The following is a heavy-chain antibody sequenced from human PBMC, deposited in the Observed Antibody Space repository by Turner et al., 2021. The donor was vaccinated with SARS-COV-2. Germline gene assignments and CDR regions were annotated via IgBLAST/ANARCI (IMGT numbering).Heavy chain of an antibody. Sequence: QVQLVQSGAVVKKPGSSVKVSCKASGVTFTTSTISWVRQAPGQGLEWMGRIIPILGITTNAQKFQGRVTITADKSTSTAYMELSSLRSEDTAVYYCARDEEGIAAAYYYAMDVWGQGTTVTVSS. CDR3: ARDEEGIAAAYYYAMDV. CDR2: IIPILGIT. V-gene: IGHV1-69*08. J-gene: IGHJ6*02. D-gene: IGHD6-13*01. CDR1: GVTFTTST.